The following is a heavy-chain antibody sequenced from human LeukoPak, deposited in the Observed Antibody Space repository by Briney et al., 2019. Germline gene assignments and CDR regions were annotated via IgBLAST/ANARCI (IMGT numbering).Heavy chain of an antibody. CDR2: IRYDGSNK. Sequence: PGGSLRLSCAASGFTFSSYGMHWVRQAPGKGLEWVAFIRYDGSNKYYADSVKGRFTISRDNSKNTLSLQMNSLRAEDTAVYYCAKVNWCSATCADAWGQGTLVTVSS. CDR3: AKVNWCSATCADA. J-gene: IGHJ4*02. V-gene: IGHV3-30*02. CDR1: GFTFSSYG. D-gene: IGHD2-2*01.